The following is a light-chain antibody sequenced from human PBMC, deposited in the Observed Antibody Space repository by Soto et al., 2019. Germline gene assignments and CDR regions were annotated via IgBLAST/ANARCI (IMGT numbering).Light chain of an antibody. Sequence: EVVLTQSPVTLSLSPGERATLSCRASQSVSSTYLAWYRHKPGQAPRLLIYDASNRATGIPARFSGSGSGTDFTLTISSLEPEDFAVYYCQLSQQRSDWPPITFGQGTRLEIK. J-gene: IGKJ5*01. CDR2: DAS. CDR3: QLSQQRSDWPPIT. CDR1: QSVSSTY. V-gene: IGKV3-11*01.